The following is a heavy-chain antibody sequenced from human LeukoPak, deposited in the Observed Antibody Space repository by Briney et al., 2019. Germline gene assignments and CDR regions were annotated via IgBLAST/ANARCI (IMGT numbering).Heavy chain of an antibody. J-gene: IGHJ6*02. CDR2: IHYSGRP. Sequence: SETLSLTCTVSGGSISGHYWTWIRQPPGKGLEWIGQIHYSGRPDYNPSLKSRVTISVDTSKSQLSLKVTSVTGADTAVYYCARFGVDYDMDVWGQGTTVTVSS. V-gene: IGHV4-59*11. CDR3: ARFGVDYDMDV. D-gene: IGHD3-16*01. CDR1: GGSISGHY.